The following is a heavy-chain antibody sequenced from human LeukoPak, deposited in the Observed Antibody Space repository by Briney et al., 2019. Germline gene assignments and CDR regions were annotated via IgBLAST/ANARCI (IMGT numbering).Heavy chain of an antibody. CDR1: GYTFTSYG. D-gene: IGHD5-24*01. J-gene: IGHJ4*02. V-gene: IGHV1-18*01. CDR3: ARDRYGDGFAHLDF. Sequence: GASVKVSCKASGYTFTSYGINWVRQAPGQGLEWMGWISAYNGNTDFAQKLQGRGTMTTDTSTSTAYMELRSLRSDDTAVYYCARDRYGDGFAHLDFWGQGALVTVSS. CDR2: ISAYNGNT.